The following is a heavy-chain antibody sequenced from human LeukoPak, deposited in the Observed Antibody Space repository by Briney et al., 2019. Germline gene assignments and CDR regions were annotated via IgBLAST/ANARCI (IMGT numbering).Heavy chain of an antibody. CDR3: ARDPSSSGWSHFDY. CDR2: ISSSSSYI. V-gene: IGHV3-21*01. D-gene: IGHD6-19*01. CDR1: GFTFSSYS. Sequence: GGSLRLSCAASGFTFSSYSMNWVRQAPGKGLEWASSISSSSSYIYYADSVKGRFTISRDNAKNSLYLQMNSLRAEDTAVYYCARDPSSSGWSHFDYWGQGTLVTVSS. J-gene: IGHJ4*02.